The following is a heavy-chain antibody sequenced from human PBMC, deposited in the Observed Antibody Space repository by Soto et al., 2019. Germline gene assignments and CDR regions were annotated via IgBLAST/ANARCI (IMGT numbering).Heavy chain of an antibody. J-gene: IGHJ3*02. CDR2: IYYSGTT. D-gene: IGHD1-26*01. CDR3: ARGRGGTYDAFDI. CDR1: GGSMSRYF. Sequence: SETLSLTCTVSGGSMSRYFWSWIRQPPGKGLEWIGYIYYSGTTNYNPSLKSRVTTSLDTSKNQFSLKVVSLTAADTAFYYWARGRGGTYDAFDIWGPGTLVTVSS. V-gene: IGHV4-59*01.